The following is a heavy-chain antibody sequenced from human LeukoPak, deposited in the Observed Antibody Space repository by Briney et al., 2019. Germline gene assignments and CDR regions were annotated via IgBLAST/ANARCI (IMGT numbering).Heavy chain of an antibody. V-gene: IGHV3-48*02. CDR2: ISSRSSTI. CDR1: GFTFSNYA. J-gene: IGHJ4*02. Sequence: GGSLTLSCAASGFTFSNYAMSWVRLAPGKGLEWVSYISSRSSTIYYTDSVKGRFTVSRDNAKNSLNLRMNSLRDEDTAVYYCARGEDYWGQGTLVTVSS. CDR3: ARGEDY.